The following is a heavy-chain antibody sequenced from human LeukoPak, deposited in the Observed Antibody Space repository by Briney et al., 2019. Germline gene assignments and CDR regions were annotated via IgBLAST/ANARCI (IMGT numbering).Heavy chain of an antibody. Sequence: ASVKLSCNASGGTFSSYAISWARQAPGQGLECMGGIIPIFGTANYAQKLQGRVTFTAHESTSTAYMELSSLRSEDTAVYYCARGRDGYNDAFDIWGQGTMVTVSS. CDR1: GGTFSSYA. J-gene: IGHJ3*02. D-gene: IGHD5-24*01. V-gene: IGHV1-69*13. CDR2: IIPIFGTA. CDR3: ARGRDGYNDAFDI.